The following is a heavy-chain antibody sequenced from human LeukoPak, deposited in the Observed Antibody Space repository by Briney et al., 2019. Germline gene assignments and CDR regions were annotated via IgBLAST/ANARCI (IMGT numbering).Heavy chain of an antibody. CDR1: GGTFSSYA. V-gene: IGHV1-69*05. CDR2: IIPIFGTA. J-gene: IGHJ5*02. D-gene: IGHD2-2*02. CDR3: ARQSTGGYCSSTSCYTWFDP. Sequence: ASVTVSCKASGGTFSSYAISWVRQAPGQGLEWMGGIIPIFGTANYAQKFQGRVTITTDESTSTAYMELSSLRSEDTAVYYCARQSTGGYCSSTSCYTWFDPWGQGTLVTVSS.